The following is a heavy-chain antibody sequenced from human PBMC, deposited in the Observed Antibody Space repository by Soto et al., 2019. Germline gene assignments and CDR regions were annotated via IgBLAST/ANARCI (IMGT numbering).Heavy chain of an antibody. J-gene: IGHJ4*02. D-gene: IGHD5-18*01. CDR1: GVTVSSNY. Sequence: EVQLVESGGGLVQPGGSLRLSCAASGVTVSSNYMSWVRQAPGKGLEWVSVIYSGGSTYYADSVKGRFTISRDNSKNTLYRQMNSRRAEDTAGYYCARHGYNYGGGYFDDWGQGTLVTVSS. CDR2: IYSGGST. CDR3: ARHGYNYGGGYFDD. V-gene: IGHV3-66*04.